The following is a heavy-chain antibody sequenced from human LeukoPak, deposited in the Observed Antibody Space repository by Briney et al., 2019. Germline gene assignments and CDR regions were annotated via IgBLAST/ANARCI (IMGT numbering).Heavy chain of an antibody. CDR1: GYSFTNYW. CDR2: IYPGDSRI. J-gene: IGHJ5*02. Sequence: GESLKISCQGFGYSFTNYWIGWVRQMPGKGMEWMGVIYPGDSRIRYNPSFQGQVTISVDKFISTAYLQWVSLKASDTAMYYCACRDLTSTWSFPWGQGTLVTVSP. CDR3: ACRDLTSTWSFP. D-gene: IGHD6-13*01. V-gene: IGHV5-51*01.